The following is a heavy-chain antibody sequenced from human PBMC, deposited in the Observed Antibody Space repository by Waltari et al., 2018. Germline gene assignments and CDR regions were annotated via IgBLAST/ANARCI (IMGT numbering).Heavy chain of an antibody. J-gene: IGHJ4*02. CDR2: ISSDVSFT. D-gene: IGHD6-19*01. V-gene: IGHV3-74*03. CDR1: GLPFSPTW. CDR3: VRGTNGWSGVDY. Sequence: EGQLVESGGGLVQPGGSLRLSCAASGLPFSPTWRPGLRQDSGKGLMWVSRISSDVSFTEYADSVKGRFTISRDNAKNILYLQMNSLRVEDTAVYHCVRGTNGWSGVDYWGQGTLVTVSS.